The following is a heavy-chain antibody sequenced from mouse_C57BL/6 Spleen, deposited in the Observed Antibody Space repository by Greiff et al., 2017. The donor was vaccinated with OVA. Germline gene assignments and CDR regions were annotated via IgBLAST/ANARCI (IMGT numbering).Heavy chain of an antibody. CDR2: IDPETGGT. J-gene: IGHJ4*01. CDR1: GYTFTDYE. Sequence: VKVVESGAELVRPGASVTLSCKASGYTFTDYEMHWVKQTPVHGLEWIGAIDPETGGTAYNQKFKGKAILTADKSSSTAYMELRSLTSEDSAVYYCTRGYAMDYWGQGTSVTVSS. CDR3: TRGYAMDY. V-gene: IGHV1-15*01.